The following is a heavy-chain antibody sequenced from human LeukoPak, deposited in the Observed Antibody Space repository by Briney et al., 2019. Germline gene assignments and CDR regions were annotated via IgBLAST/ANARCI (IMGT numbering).Heavy chain of an antibody. CDR2: IRSKTNSYAT. CDR3: TRDYSGWYASDY. J-gene: IGHJ4*02. Sequence: GGSLRLSCAASGFTFSGSAMHWVRQASGKGLEWAGRIRSKTNSYATAYAASVKGRFTISRDDSKNTAYLQMNSLKTEDTAIYYCTRDYSGWYASDYWGQGALVTVSS. D-gene: IGHD6-19*01. CDR1: GFTFSGSA. V-gene: IGHV3-73*01.